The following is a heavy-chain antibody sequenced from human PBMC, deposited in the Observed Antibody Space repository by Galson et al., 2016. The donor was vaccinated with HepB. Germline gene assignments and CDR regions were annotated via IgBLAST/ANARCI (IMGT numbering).Heavy chain of an antibody. V-gene: IGHV1-69*13. CDR2: SIPFFGTS. Sequence: SVKVSCKASGITFSRLSVTWVRQAPGQGLEWMGTSIPFFGTSNYAQRFQGRVAMTADESTTTVYMELSSLRSDDTAVYYCAGDNGDYGGPNYYDPWGQGTLVTVSS. J-gene: IGHJ5*02. D-gene: IGHD4-17*01. CDR1: GITFSRLS. CDR3: AGDNGDYGGPNYYDP.